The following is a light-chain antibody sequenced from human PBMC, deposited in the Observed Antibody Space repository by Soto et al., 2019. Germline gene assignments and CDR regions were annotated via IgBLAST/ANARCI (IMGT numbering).Light chain of an antibody. CDR1: QSISSY. CDR3: QQSYTTPFT. J-gene: IGKJ3*01. Sequence: EIQMTQSPSSLSASVGDRVTITCRASQSISSYLNWYRQKPGKAPELLIYAASSLQSGVPSVFSASGSGTDFTLTISSLQPDDFATYYCQQSYTTPFTFGPGTKVDI. CDR2: AAS. V-gene: IGKV1-39*01.